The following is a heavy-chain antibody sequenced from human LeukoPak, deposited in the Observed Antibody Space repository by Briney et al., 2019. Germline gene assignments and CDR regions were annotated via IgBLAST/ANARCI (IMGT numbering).Heavy chain of an antibody. CDR2: IIPIFGTA. D-gene: IGHD4-17*01. Sequence: SVKASCKASGGTFSSYAISWVRQAPGQGFEWMGGIIPIFGTANYAQKFQGRVTITADKSTSTAYMELSSLRSEDTAVYYCARTPTTVTSAVFDYWGQGTLVTVSS. V-gene: IGHV1-69*06. CDR1: GGTFSSYA. CDR3: ARTPTTVTSAVFDY. J-gene: IGHJ4*02.